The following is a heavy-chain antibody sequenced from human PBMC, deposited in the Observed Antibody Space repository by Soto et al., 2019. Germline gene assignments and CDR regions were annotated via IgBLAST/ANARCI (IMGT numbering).Heavy chain of an antibody. CDR3: ARDREAARPGWFDP. Sequence: ASVKVSCKASGYTFSTYGLNWVRQPPGQGPEWMGWISAYNGNTNYAQKFQGRVTMPTDTPTSTAYLELRSLRSDETAVYYCARDREAARPGWFDPWGQGTLVTVSS. CDR1: GYTFSTYG. J-gene: IGHJ5*02. V-gene: IGHV1-18*04. D-gene: IGHD6-6*01. CDR2: ISAYNGNT.